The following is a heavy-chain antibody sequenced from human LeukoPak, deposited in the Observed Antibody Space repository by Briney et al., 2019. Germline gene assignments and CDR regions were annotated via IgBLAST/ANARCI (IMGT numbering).Heavy chain of an antibody. D-gene: IGHD3-16*01. J-gene: IGHJ5*02. CDR1: GGTFSSYA. Sequence: SVKVSCKASGGTFSSYAISWVRQAPGQGLEWMGGIIPIFGTANYAQKFRGRVTITADKSTRTAYMELSSLRSEDTAVYYCARQRTLFQAWFDPWGQGTLVTVSS. V-gene: IGHV1-69*06. CDR3: ARQRTLFQAWFDP. CDR2: IIPIFGTA.